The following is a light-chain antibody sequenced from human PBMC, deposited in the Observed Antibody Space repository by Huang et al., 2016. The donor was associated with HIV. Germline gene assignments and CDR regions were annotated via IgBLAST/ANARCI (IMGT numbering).Light chain of an antibody. CDR3: QQTYNVPRT. Sequence: DIQMTQSPSSLSASIGDRVTMSCRASQTVDMYLNWYQQTPGRAPKLLIYSASNLQSDVPSRFSGTVSGTNFTLTISSLQPEAFVIYFCQQTYNVPRTFGQGTALEIK. J-gene: IGKJ2*01. V-gene: IGKV1-39*01. CDR2: SAS. CDR1: QTVDMY.